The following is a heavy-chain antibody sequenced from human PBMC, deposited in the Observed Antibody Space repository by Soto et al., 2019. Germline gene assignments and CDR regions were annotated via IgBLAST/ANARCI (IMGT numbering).Heavy chain of an antibody. D-gene: IGHD3-10*01. Sequence: SETLSLTCTVSGGSISSGAYYWSWIRQPTGKGLEWIGHIYYSGSTYYNPSLKSRVTISVDTSKNQFSMKLSSVTAADTAVYYCARVPLTPFGFPLTPYFDYWGQGTLVTVSS. CDR3: ARVPLTPFGFPLTPYFDY. V-gene: IGHV4-30-4*01. CDR1: GGSISSGAYY. CDR2: IYYSGST. J-gene: IGHJ4*02.